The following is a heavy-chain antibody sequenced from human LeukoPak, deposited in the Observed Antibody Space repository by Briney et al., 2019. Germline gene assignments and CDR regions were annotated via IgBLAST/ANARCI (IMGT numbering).Heavy chain of an antibody. CDR2: ISAYNGNT. D-gene: IGHD3-10*01. CDR1: GYTFTSYG. V-gene: IGHV1-18*01. CDR3: ARDRRRFGELLDYYGMDV. J-gene: IGHJ6*02. Sequence: ASVKVSRKASGYTFTSYGISWVRQAPGQGLEWMGWISAYNGNTNYAQKLQGRVTMTTDTSTSTAYMELRSLRSDDTAVYYCARDRRRFGELLDYYGMDVWGQGTTVTVSS.